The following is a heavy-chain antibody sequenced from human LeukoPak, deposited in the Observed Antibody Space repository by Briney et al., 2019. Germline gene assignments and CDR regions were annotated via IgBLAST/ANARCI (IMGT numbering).Heavy chain of an antibody. CDR1: GYTFTGYY. CDR2: INPNSGGT. J-gene: IGHJ4*02. CDR3: ARDYYDSSGYYYARGDY. Sequence: ASVKVSCKASGYTFTGYYMHWVRQAPGQGLDWMGRINPNSGGTNYAQKFQGRVTMTRDTSISTAYMELSRLRSDDTAVYYCARDYYDSSGYYYARGDYWGQGTLVTVSS. V-gene: IGHV1-2*06. D-gene: IGHD3-22*01.